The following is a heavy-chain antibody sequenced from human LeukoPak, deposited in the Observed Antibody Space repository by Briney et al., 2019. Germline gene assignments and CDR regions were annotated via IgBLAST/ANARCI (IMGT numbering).Heavy chain of an antibody. CDR3: ARGRDSYGIAAFDY. D-gene: IGHD5-18*01. J-gene: IGHJ4*02. CDR1: GGSFSGYY. V-gene: IGHV4-34*01. Sequence: PSETLSLTCAVYGGSFSGYYWSWIRQPPGKGLEWIGEINHSGSTNYNPSLESRVTISVDTSKNQFSLKLSSVTAADTAVYYCARGRDSYGIAAFDYWGQGTLVTVSS. CDR2: INHSGST.